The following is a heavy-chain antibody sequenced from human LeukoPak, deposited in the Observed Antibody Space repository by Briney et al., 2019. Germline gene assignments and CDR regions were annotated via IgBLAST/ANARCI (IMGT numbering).Heavy chain of an antibody. J-gene: IGHJ4*02. CDR2: IYYSGST. V-gene: IGHV4-31*03. Sequence: PSQTLSLTCTVSGGSISSGGYSWSWIRQHPGKGLEWIGYIYYSGSTYYNPSLKSRVTISVDTSKNQFSLKLSSVTAADTAVYYCARNPNYKGSSAIYFDYWGQGTLVTVSS. CDR3: ARNPNYKGSSAIYFDY. D-gene: IGHD1-26*01. CDR1: GGSISSGGYS.